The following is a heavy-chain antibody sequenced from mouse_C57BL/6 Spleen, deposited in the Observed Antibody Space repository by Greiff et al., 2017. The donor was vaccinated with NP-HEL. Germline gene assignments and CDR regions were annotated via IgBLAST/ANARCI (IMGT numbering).Heavy chain of an antibody. CDR3: ARDTVVDPYWYFDV. V-gene: IGHV1-39*01. Sequence: VQLKESGPELVKPGASVKISCKASGYSFTDYNMNWVKQSNGKSLEWIGVINPNYGTTSYNQKFKGKATLTVDQSSSTAYMQLNSLPSEDSAVYYCARDTVVDPYWYFDVWGTGTTVTVSS. D-gene: IGHD1-1*01. CDR1: GYSFTDYN. J-gene: IGHJ1*03. CDR2: INPNYGTT.